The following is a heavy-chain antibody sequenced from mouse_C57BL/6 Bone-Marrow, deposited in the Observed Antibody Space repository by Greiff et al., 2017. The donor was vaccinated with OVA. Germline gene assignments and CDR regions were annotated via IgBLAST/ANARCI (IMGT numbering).Heavy chain of an antibody. V-gene: IGHV14-3*01. Sequence: VQLQQSVAELVRPGASVTLSCTASGFNIKNTYMHWVKQRPEQGLEWIGRIDPANDNTKYAPKFQGKATMTADTSSNTAYLQLSSLSSEDTDVSGCARGNFGSSFYAMDYWGQGTSVTVSS. D-gene: IGHD1-1*01. CDR2: IDPANDNT. CDR3: ARGNFGSSFYAMDY. CDR1: GFNIKNTY. J-gene: IGHJ4*01.